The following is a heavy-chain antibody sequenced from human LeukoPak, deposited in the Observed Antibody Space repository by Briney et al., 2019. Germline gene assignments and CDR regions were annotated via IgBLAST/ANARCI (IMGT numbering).Heavy chain of an antibody. Sequence: GGTLRLSCAASGFTFSSYGMSWVRQAPGKGLEWVSAISGSGGSTYYADSVKGRFTISRDNSKNTLYLQMNSLRAEDTAVYYCAKTDYSNYYYYMDVWGKGTTVTVSS. V-gene: IGHV3-23*01. J-gene: IGHJ6*03. D-gene: IGHD4-11*01. CDR2: ISGSGGST. CDR3: AKTDYSNYYYYMDV. CDR1: GFTFSSYG.